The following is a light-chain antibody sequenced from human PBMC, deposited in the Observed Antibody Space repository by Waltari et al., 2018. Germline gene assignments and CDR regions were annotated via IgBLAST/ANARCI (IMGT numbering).Light chain of an antibody. CDR1: SSDVGGYNY. CDR2: EVS. CDR3: SSYTSSSTLGHVV. V-gene: IGLV2-14*01. Sequence: QSALTQPASVSGSPGQSITISCTGTSSDVGGYNYASWYQQHPGKAPKLTIYEVSNRPSGVSNRFSGSKSGNTASLTISGLQAEDEADYYCSSYTSSSTLGHVVFGGGTKLTVL. J-gene: IGLJ2*01.